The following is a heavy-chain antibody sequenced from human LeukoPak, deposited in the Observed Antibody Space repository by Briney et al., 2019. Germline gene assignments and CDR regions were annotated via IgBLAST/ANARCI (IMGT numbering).Heavy chain of an antibody. J-gene: IGHJ4*02. CDR1: GFTFSSYS. CDR2: ISSSSSYI. V-gene: IGHV3-21*04. Sequence: GGSLRLSCAASGFTFSSYSMNWVRQAPGKGLEWVSSISSSSSYIYYADSVKGRFTISRDNAKNSLYLQVNSLRAEDTALYYCAKDISRYYDSSGYYYAGLDYWGQGTLVTVSS. CDR3: AKDISRYYDSSGYYYAGLDY. D-gene: IGHD3-22*01.